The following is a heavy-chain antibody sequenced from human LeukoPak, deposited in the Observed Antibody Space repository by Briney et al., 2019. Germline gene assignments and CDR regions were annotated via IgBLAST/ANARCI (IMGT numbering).Heavy chain of an antibody. CDR3: ARENSGYFDF. CDR2: IYTSGTT. Sequence: PSETLSLTCTVSGGSISSYFWSWIRQPAGKGLEWIGRIYTSGTTNYNSSLKSRVSMSIDTSKNQISLKLSSVTAADTAVYYCARENSGYFDFWGQGTLVTVSS. D-gene: IGHD3-10*01. CDR1: GGSISSYF. V-gene: IGHV4-4*07. J-gene: IGHJ4*02.